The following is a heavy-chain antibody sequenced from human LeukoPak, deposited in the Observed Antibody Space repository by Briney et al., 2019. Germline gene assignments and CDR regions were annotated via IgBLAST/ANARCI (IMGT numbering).Heavy chain of an antibody. V-gene: IGHV4-34*01. J-gene: IGHJ4*02. Sequence: SETLSLTCAVYGGSFSGYYWSWIRQPPGKGLEWIGEINHSGSTNYNPSLKSRVTISVDTSKNQFSLKLSSVTAADTAVYYCARRPYSGSYYDYWGQGTLVTVSS. D-gene: IGHD1-26*01. CDR3: ARRPYSGSYYDY. CDR1: GGSFSGYY. CDR2: INHSGST.